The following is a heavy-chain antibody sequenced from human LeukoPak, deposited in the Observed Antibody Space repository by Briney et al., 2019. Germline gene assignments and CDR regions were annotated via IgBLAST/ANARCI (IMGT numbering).Heavy chain of an antibody. V-gene: IGHV1-8*01. CDR1: GYTFTSYD. CDR3: ARGGREALWFGESTAYYFDY. Sequence: GASVKVSCKASGYTFTSYDINWVRRATGQGLEWMGWMNPNSGNTGYAQKFQGRVTMTRNTSISTAYMELSSLRSEDTAVYYCARGGREALWFGESTAYYFDYWGQGTLVTVSS. CDR2: MNPNSGNT. J-gene: IGHJ4*02. D-gene: IGHD3-10*01.